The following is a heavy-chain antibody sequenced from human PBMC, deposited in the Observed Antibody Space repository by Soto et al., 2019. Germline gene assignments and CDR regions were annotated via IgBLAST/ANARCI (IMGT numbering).Heavy chain of an antibody. Sequence: SQSLSLTCAISGDSGSSNTASWNWIRPSPSIGLECVGRTYFRSKWYNYYAVSLKSRIIINPDTSNNQLSLQLNSVTTEDTAVYFWAKGENLGRTTGYSFHXLGQAIMGPVSX. CDR3: AKGENLGRTTGYSFHX. CDR2: TYFRSKWYN. CDR1: GDSGSSNTAS. J-gene: IGHJ4*02. D-gene: IGHD1-1*01. V-gene: IGHV6-1*01.